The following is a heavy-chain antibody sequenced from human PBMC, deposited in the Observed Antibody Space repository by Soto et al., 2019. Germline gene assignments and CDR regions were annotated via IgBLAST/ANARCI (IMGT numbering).Heavy chain of an antibody. V-gene: IGHV1-46*01. J-gene: IGHJ4*02. CDR2: INPTGGSA. Sequence: QVQLVQSGAEVKKPGASVRVSCKASGYTFSSYYMHWVKQAPGQGLEWLGIINPTGGSATYAQKFQGRVTLTGDTATKTVLMELSSLRSADTARYFSARSWTDYGGNLDVWGQGTLVTV. CDR3: ARSWTDYGGNLDV. CDR1: GYTFSSYY. D-gene: IGHD3-10*01.